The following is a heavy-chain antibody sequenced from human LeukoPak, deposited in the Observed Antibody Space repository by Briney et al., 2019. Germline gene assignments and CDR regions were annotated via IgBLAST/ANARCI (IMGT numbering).Heavy chain of an antibody. CDR3: ARDSGSSWFDY. CDR1: GGSISSYY. J-gene: IGHJ4*02. CDR2: IYYSGST. V-gene: IGHV4-59*01. D-gene: IGHD6-13*01. Sequence: KPSETLSLTCTVSGGSISSYYWSWIRQPPGKRLEWIGYIYYSGSTNYNPSLKSRVTISVDTSKNQFSLKLSSVTAADTAVYYCARDSGSSWFDYWGQGTLVTVSS.